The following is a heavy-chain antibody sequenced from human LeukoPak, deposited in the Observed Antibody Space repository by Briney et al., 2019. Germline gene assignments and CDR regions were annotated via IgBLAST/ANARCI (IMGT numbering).Heavy chain of an antibody. Sequence: GGSLRLSCAASGFTFSSYAMSWVRQAPGKGLEWVSSISDSGGSTYYADSVKGRFTISRDNSKNTLYLQMNSLRAGDTAVYYCATGVGATSTYYFDYWGQGTLVTVS. D-gene: IGHD1-26*01. CDR1: GFTFSSYA. CDR3: ATGVGATSTYYFDY. V-gene: IGHV3-23*01. J-gene: IGHJ4*02. CDR2: ISDSGGST.